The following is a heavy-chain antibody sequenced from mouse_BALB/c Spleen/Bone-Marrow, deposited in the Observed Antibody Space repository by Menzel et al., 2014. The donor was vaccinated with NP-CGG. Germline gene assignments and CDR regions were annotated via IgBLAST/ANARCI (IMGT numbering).Heavy chain of an antibody. J-gene: IGHJ4*01. V-gene: IGHV2-6-7*01. Sequence: VKLVESGPGLVAPSQSLSITCTVSGFSLTDYGVSWVRQPPGKGLEWLGMIWGDGSTDYNYALKYRLSINKDNSKSPVFLKMNSLQTDDTARYYCARDSFLIRRALDYWGQGTSVTVSS. CDR2: IWGDGST. D-gene: IGHD2-4*01. CDR1: GFSLTDYG. CDR3: ARDSFLIRRALDY.